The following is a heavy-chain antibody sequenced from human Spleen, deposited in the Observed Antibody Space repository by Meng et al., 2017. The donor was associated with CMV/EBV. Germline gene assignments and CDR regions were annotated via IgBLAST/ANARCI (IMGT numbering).Heavy chain of an antibody. J-gene: IGHJ5*02. CDR3: ARALMSLGKHVEGDCFDP. Sequence: TLIDYYIHWVRQAPGEGIEWMGWINPRSGDTKYAQKFQGRVTMTRDTSITTAYMELSRLKSDDTAVYYCARALMSLGKHVEGDCFDPWGQGTLVTVSS. CDR2: INPRSGDT. D-gene: IGHD7-27*01. V-gene: IGHV1-2*02. CDR1: TLIDYY.